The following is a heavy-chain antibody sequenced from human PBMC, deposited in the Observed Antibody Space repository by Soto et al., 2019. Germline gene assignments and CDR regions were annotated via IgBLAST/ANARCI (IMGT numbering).Heavy chain of an antibody. Sequence: ASVKVSCKASGYTFTSYDINWVRQATGQGLEWMGWINPKSGGTMYPQKFQGRVTMTWDTPISTAYMALTRLRSDDTAVYYCARDLAKGGGSAGFDYWGQGTLVTVSS. CDR3: ARDLAKGGGSAGFDY. D-gene: IGHD1-26*01. CDR2: INPKSGGT. V-gene: IGHV1-2*02. CDR1: GYTFTSYD. J-gene: IGHJ4*02.